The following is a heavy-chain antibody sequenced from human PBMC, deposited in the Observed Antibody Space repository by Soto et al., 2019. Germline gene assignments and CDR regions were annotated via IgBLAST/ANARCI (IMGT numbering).Heavy chain of an antibody. J-gene: IGHJ6*02. V-gene: IGHV4-59*08. D-gene: IGHD6-19*01. CDR2: IYYSGST. CDR3: ARHRGAVADYYYYYGMDV. CDR1: GGSISSYY. Sequence: PSETLSLTCTVSGGSISSYYWSWIRQPPGKGLEWIGNIYYSGSTNYNPSLKSRVTISVDTSKNQFSLKLSSVTAADTAVYYCARHRGAVADYYYYYGMDVWGQGTTVTVSS.